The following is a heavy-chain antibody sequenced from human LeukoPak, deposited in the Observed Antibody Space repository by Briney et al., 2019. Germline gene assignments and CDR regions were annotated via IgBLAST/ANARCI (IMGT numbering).Heavy chain of an antibody. V-gene: IGHV3-53*01. Sequence: PGGSLRLSCAASGFTVSSNYMSWVRQAPGKGLEWVSVIYSGGSTYYADSVKGRFTISRDNSKNTLYLQMTSLRAEDTAVYYCARVCSGGSCYYGAFDIWGQGTMVTVSS. CDR3: ARVCSGGSCYYGAFDI. CDR1: GFTVSSNY. CDR2: IYSGGST. J-gene: IGHJ3*02. D-gene: IGHD2-15*01.